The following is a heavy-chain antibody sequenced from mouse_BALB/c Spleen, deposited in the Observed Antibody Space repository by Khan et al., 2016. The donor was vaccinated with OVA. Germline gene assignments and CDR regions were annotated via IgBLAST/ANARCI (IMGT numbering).Heavy chain of an antibody. D-gene: IGHD1-1*01. Sequence: EVKLVESGPGLLKPSQSLSLTCTVTGYSITSDYAWNWIRQFPGNKLECIAYISYSGSTTYSPSLSSRISITADTSSNQFFLQLSSVTTEDTATFYCASGSLLLRYPDYSDYWGQGTTLTVSS. CDR2: ISYSGST. J-gene: IGHJ2*01. CDR1: GYSITSDYA. CDR3: ASGSLLLRYPDYSDY. V-gene: IGHV3-2*02.